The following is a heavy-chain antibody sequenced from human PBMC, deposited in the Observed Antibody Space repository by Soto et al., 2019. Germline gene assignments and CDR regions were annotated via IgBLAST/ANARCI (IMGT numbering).Heavy chain of an antibody. D-gene: IGHD2-2*01. V-gene: IGHV1-69*02. CDR2: IIPILGIA. CDR3: ARGTYCSSNSCTINNKGAYYYDMDV. J-gene: IGHJ6*03. CDR1: GGTFSSYT. Sequence: QVQLVQSGAEVKKPGSSVKVSCKASGGTFSSYTISWVRQAPGQGLEWMGRIIPILGIANYAQKFQGRVTITADKSTSTAYLELSSLRSEDTAVYYCARGTYCSSNSCTINNKGAYYYDMDVWGKGTTVTVSS.